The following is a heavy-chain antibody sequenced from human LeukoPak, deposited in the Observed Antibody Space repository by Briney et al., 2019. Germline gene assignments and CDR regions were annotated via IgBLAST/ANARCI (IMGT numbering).Heavy chain of an antibody. Sequence: SETLSLTCTVSGGSITIYYWSWIRQPAGKGLEWIGRIYTSGSTNYNPSLKSRVTMSVDTSKNQCSLRLSSVTAADTAVYYCARLRGATVAHNWFDPWGQGTLVTVSS. D-gene: IGHD6-19*01. V-gene: IGHV4-4*07. CDR1: GGSITIYY. CDR2: IYTSGST. J-gene: IGHJ5*02. CDR3: ARLRGATVAHNWFDP.